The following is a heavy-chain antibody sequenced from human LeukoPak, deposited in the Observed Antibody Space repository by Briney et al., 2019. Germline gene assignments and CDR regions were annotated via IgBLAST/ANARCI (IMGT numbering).Heavy chain of an antibody. J-gene: IGHJ4*02. CDR3: ARDFSIAAAGTGVNYFDY. CDR1: GGSISSYY. CDR2: IYYSGST. Sequence: SETLSLTCTVSGGSISSYYWSWIRQPLGKGLEWIGYIYYSGSTNYNPSLKSRVTISVDTSKNQFSLKLSSVTAADTAVYYCARDFSIAAAGTGVNYFDYWGQGTLVTVSS. D-gene: IGHD6-13*01. V-gene: IGHV4-59*01.